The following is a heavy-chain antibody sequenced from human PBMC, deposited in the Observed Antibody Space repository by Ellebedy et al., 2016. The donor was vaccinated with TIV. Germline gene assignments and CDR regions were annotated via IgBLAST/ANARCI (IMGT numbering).Heavy chain of an antibody. CDR2: ISASGDRT. Sequence: GESLKISXAASGFTFSSHHMVWVRQAPGKGLESVASISASGDRTYYADSVKGRFTISRENSKNTLYFQLNSLRAEDTAVYYCARDSGSGVDTPYWGQGTPVTVSS. D-gene: IGHD3-3*01. J-gene: IGHJ4*02. CDR1: GFTFSSHH. CDR3: ARDSGSGVDTPY. V-gene: IGHV3-23*01.